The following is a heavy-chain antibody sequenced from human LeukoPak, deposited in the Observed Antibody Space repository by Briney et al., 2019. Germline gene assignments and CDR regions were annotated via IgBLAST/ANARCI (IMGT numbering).Heavy chain of an antibody. D-gene: IGHD3-10*01. CDR2: ISSSSSYI. CDR3: ARDLVMVRGIGWFDP. V-gene: IGHV3-21*01. Sequence: PGGSLRLSCAASGFTFSSYSMNWVRQAPGKGLEWVSSISSSSSYIYYADSVKGRFTISRDNAKNSLYLQMNSLRAEDTAVYYCARDLVMVRGIGWFDPWGQGTLVTVSP. CDR1: GFTFSSYS. J-gene: IGHJ5*02.